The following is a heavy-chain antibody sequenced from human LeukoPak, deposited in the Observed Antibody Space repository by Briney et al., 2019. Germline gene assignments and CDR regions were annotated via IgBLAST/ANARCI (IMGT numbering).Heavy chain of an antibody. CDR1: GGTFSSYA. V-gene: IGHV1-69*01. CDR3: AKRNYDFWSGRPNWFDP. CDR2: IIPIFGTA. Sequence: SVKASCKASGGTFSSYAISWVRQAPGQGLEWMGGIIPIFGTANYAQKFQGRVTITADESTSTAYMELSSLRSEDTAVYYCAKRNYDFWSGRPNWFDPWGQGTLVTVSS. D-gene: IGHD3-3*01. J-gene: IGHJ5*02.